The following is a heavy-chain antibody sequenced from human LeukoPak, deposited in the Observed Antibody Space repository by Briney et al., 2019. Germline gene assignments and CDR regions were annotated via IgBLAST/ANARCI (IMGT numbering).Heavy chain of an antibody. CDR2: ISVSGSTT. CDR1: GFTFSSFE. V-gene: IGHV3-48*03. J-gene: IGHJ2*01. CDR3: VRDSGFLVNDYDNMKWYFDL. Sequence: GGSLRLSCAASGFTFSSFEMNWVRQAPGKGLEWVSYISVSGSTTYYADSVKGRFTISRDNAKNSLYLQMNSLRAEDTAVYYCVRDSGFLVNDYDNMKWYFDLWGRGTLVAVSP. D-gene: IGHD4-17*01.